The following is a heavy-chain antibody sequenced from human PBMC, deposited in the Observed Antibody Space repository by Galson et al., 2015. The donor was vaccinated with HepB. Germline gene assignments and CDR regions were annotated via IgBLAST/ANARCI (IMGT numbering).Heavy chain of an antibody. J-gene: IGHJ1*01. CDR3: AKYWEGVAFQS. CDR2: ISGSGTST. CDR1: GLIFDSFA. D-gene: IGHD1-26*01. Sequence: SLRLSCATSGLIFDSFAMAWVRQAPGKGLEWVSGISGSGTSTSYADSVKGRLTISRVNSKNTLNIQMRSLRAEDTAVYYCAKYWEGVAFQSWGQGTLVTVSS. V-gene: IGHV3-23*01.